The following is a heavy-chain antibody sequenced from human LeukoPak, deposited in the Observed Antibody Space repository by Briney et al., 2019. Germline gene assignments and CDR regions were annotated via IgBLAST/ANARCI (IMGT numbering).Heavy chain of an antibody. D-gene: IGHD3-10*01. Sequence: GGSLRLSCAASGFTFDDYAMHWVRQAPGKGLEWVSGISWNSGSIGYADSVKGRFTISRDNAKNSLYLQMNSLRAEDMALYYCAKGFRRSGGLLDYWGQGTLVTVSS. V-gene: IGHV3-9*03. J-gene: IGHJ4*02. CDR1: GFTFDDYA. CDR2: ISWNSGSI. CDR3: AKGFRRSGGLLDY.